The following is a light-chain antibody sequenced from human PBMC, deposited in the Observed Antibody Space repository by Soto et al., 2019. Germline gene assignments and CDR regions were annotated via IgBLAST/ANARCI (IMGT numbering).Light chain of an antibody. J-gene: IGKJ5*01. Sequence: DIQMPQSPSTLSASVGARLPITGRASQSISFWLAWYQQKPGKAPKLLIFKASSLESGVPSRFSGSGSGTEFTLTISSLQPDDFATYYCQQYNSYPMTVGQGKRLEIK. CDR1: QSISFW. CDR3: QQYNSYPMT. V-gene: IGKV1-5*03. CDR2: KAS.